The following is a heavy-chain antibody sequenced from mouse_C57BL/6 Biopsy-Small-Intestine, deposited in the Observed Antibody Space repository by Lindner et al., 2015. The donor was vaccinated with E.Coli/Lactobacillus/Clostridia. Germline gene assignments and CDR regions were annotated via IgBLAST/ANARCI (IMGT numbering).Heavy chain of an antibody. V-gene: IGHV1S61*01. Sequence: SVKVSCKASGYTFTFYYIHWVRQAPGQGLEWMGIINPSGDITTYAQKFQGRVTMTADTSTSTVYMELSSLRSDDTAVYYCARVRADVWSGDYAYWGQGTLVTVSS. J-gene: IGHJ4*01. CDR1: GYTFTFYY. CDR3: ARVRADVWSGDYAY. CDR2: INPSGDIT. D-gene: IGHD2-4*01.